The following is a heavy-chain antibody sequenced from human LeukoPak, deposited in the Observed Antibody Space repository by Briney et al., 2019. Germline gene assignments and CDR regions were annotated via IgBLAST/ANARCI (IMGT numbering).Heavy chain of an antibody. J-gene: IGHJ5*02. CDR1: GGSISSGSYY. D-gene: IGHD3-10*01. CDR3: ARGLYGSGSYYNWFDP. Sequence: SQTLSLTCTVSGGSISSGSYYWSWIRQPAGKGLEWIGRIYTSGSTNYNPSLKSRVTISVDTSKSQFSLKLSSVTAADTVVYYCARGLYGSGSYYNWFDPWGQGTLVTVSS. CDR2: IYTSGST. V-gene: IGHV4-61*02.